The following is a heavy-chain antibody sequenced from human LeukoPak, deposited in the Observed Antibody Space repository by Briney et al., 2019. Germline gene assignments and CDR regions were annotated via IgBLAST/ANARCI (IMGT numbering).Heavy chain of an antibody. J-gene: IGHJ3*02. V-gene: IGHV1-2*04. CDR3: ARALGDYYDSSGYYYDAIDI. Sequence: ASVKVSCKASGYTFTAYYIHWVRQAPGQGLEWMGWINPNSGGTNYAQRFQGWVTMTRDTSISTAYMELSRLSSDDTAVYYCARALGDYYDSSGYYYDAIDIWGQGKMVTVSS. CDR2: INPNSGGT. CDR1: GYTFTAYY. D-gene: IGHD3-22*01.